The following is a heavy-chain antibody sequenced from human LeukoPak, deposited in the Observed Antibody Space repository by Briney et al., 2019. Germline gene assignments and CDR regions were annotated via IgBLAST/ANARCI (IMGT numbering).Heavy chain of an antibody. Sequence: VASVKVSCKASGYTFTSYAMHWVRQAPGQGLEWVGGIIPIFGTANYAQKFQGRVTITADESTSTAYMELSSLRSEDTAVYYCARRGAGDSSGYYLDYWGQGTLVTVSS. CDR1: GYTFTSYA. V-gene: IGHV1-69*13. D-gene: IGHD3-22*01. CDR3: ARRGAGDSSGYYLDY. J-gene: IGHJ4*02. CDR2: IIPIFGTA.